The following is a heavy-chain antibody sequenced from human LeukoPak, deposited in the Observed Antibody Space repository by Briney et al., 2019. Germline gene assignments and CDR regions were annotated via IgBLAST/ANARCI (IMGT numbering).Heavy chain of an antibody. V-gene: IGHV3-11*01. CDR3: ARVGWYGVAGTPIDY. CDR1: GFIFRDFY. CDR2: ISSNNYTI. D-gene: IGHD6-19*01. J-gene: IGHJ4*02. Sequence: GGSLRLSCAASGFIFRDFYMTWIRQAPGKGLEWISYISSNNYTIYYADSVKGRFTISRDNAKNSLSLQMNSLRDEDTAVYYCARVGWYGVAGTPIDYWGQGTLVTVSS.